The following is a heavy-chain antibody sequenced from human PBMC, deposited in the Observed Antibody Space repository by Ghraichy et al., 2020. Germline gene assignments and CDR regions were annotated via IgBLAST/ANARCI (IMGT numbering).Heavy chain of an antibody. J-gene: IGHJ4*02. Sequence: GGSLRLSCTVSGCTSKTYWMHWVRQAPREGLEWVATMKQDGSDRHYVDSVKGRFTISRDNAENSLYLQMNSLRAEDTAVYYCVADVGWYFHYWGQGILVTVSS. CDR2: MKQDGSDR. CDR3: VADVGWYFHY. V-gene: IGHV3-7*01. D-gene: IGHD6-19*01. CDR1: GCTSKTYW.